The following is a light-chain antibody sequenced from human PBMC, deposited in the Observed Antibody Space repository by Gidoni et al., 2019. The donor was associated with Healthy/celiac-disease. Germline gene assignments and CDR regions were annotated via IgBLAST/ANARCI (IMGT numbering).Light chain of an antibody. CDR1: QSISSY. CDR2: AAS. V-gene: IGKV1-39*01. CDR3: QQSYSTPPWT. Sequence: DIQMTQSPSSLSASVGDRVTLTCRASQSISSYLTWYQQKPGKAPKLLIYAASSLQSGVPSRFSGSGSGTDFTLTISSLQSEDFATYYCQQSYSTPPWTFGQGTKVEIK. J-gene: IGKJ1*01.